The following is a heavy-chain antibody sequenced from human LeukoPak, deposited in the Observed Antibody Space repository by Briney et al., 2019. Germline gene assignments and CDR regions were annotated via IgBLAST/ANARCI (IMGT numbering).Heavy chain of an antibody. CDR1: GFTFSSYV. D-gene: IGHD3-9*01. J-gene: IGHJ6*03. Sequence: GGSLRLSCAASGFTFSSYVMSWVRQAPGKGLEWVSSISGSGGTTYCADSVKGRFTISRDNSRSTLYLQMNSLRADDTALYYCAREGHYDILTGYSPLEYYFYYMDVWGKGTTVTVSS. CDR3: AREGHYDILTGYSPLEYYFYYMDV. CDR2: ISGSGGTT. V-gene: IGHV3-23*01.